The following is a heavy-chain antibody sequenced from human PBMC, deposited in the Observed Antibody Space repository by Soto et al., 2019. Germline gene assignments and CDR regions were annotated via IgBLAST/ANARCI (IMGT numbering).Heavy chain of an antibody. J-gene: IGHJ4*02. CDR2: IIPIFGTA. CDR3: ARQYSSSFLLSFDY. CDR1: GGTFSSYA. V-gene: IGHV1-69*13. D-gene: IGHD6-13*01. Sequence: SVKVSCKASGGTFSSYAISGVRQAPGQGLEWMGGIIPIFGTANYAQKFQGRVTITADESTSTAYMELSSLRSEDTAVYYCARQYSSSFLLSFDYWGQGTLVTVSS.